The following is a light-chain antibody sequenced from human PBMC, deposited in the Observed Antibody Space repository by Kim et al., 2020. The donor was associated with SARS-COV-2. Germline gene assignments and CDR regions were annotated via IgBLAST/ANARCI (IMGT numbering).Light chain of an antibody. J-gene: IGLJ3*02. CDR1: RSNVGRNY. Sequence: ELTQPPSASGTPGQRVTISCSGGRSNVGRNYVYWFQHLPGTAPKLLIERNDQRPSWVPARFSGSKSGTSASLAISGLQSEDDAVYYCEAWGDSLNGPVFGGGTQLTVL. CDR3: EAWGDSLNGPV. CDR2: RND. V-gene: IGLV1-44*01.